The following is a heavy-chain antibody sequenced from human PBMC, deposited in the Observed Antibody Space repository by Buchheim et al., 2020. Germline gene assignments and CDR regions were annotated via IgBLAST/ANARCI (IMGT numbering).Heavy chain of an antibody. V-gene: IGHV3-30*18. CDR3: AKEGYCSSTSCYLGYYYYGMDV. J-gene: IGHJ6*02. CDR2: ISYDGSNK. Sequence: QVQLVESGGGVVQPGRSLRLSCAASGFTFSSYGMHWVRQAPGKGLEWVAVISYDGSNKYYADSVKGRFTIPRDNSKNTLYLQMNSLRAEDTAVYYCAKEGYCSSTSCYLGYYYYGMDVWGQGTT. D-gene: IGHD2-2*01. CDR1: GFTFSSYG.